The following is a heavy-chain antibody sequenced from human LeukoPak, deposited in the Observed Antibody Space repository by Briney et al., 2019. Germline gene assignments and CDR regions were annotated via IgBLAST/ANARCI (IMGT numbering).Heavy chain of an antibody. D-gene: IGHD2-21*02. CDR3: ARRLHYFDY. Sequence: PSETLSVTCTDSGGSVSSTYDHWDWIRQSPGKGLEWLGSIRYSGTTYYDPSLKGRVTMFVDTSNNQFSLRLRSVTAADTAVYYCARRLHYFDYWGQGSLVTVSS. J-gene: IGHJ4*02. CDR2: IRYSGTT. V-gene: IGHV4-39*01. CDR1: GGSVSSTYDH.